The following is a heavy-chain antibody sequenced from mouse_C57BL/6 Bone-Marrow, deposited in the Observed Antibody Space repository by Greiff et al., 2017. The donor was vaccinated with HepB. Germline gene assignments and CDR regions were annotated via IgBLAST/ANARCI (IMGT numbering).Heavy chain of an antibody. CDR3: ARCYYGYYFDY. Sequence: EVQLQESGGGLVQPGGSLSLSCAASGFTFTDYYMSWVRQPPGKALEWLGFIRNKANGYTTEYSASVKGRFTISRDNSQSILYLQMNALRAEDSATYYCARCYYGYYFDYWGQGTTLTVSS. J-gene: IGHJ2*01. V-gene: IGHV7-3*01. CDR1: GFTFTDYY. D-gene: IGHD1-1*01. CDR2: IRNKANGYTT.